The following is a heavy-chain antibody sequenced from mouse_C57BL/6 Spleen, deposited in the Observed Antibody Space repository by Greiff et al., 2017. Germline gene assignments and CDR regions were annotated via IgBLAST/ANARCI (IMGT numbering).Heavy chain of an antibody. J-gene: IGHJ1*03. Sequence: VQLHQSGPELVKPGASVKISCKASGYTFTDYYMNWVKQSHGKSLEWIGDINPNNGGTSYNQKFKGKATLTVDKSSSTAYMELRSLTSEDSAVYYCARRGFHDWYFDVWGTGTTVTVSS. CDR2: INPNNGGT. CDR1: GYTFTDYY. V-gene: IGHV1-26*01. CDR3: ARRGFHDWYFDV.